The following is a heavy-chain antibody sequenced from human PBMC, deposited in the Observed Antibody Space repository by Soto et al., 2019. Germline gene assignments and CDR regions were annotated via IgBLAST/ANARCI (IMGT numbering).Heavy chain of an antibody. Sequence: QVQLVQSGAEVKKPGASVKVSCKASGYTFTGYHMHWVRQAPGQGLEWMGWINPNTGDTNYAPKFPGWVTMTRDTSISTAYMEFNRLTFDDTAVYYCARPRWGASGYFDLWGRGTLVTVSS. CDR2: INPNTGDT. CDR1: GYTFTGYH. D-gene: IGHD3-16*01. J-gene: IGHJ2*01. CDR3: ARPRWGASGYFDL. V-gene: IGHV1-2*04.